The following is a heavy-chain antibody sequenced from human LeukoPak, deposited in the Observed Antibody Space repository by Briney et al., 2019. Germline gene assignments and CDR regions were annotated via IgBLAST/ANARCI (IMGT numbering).Heavy chain of an antibody. CDR3: ARHFSTYSYGLDV. Sequence: PGGSLPLSCAASGVTFSGSGVSGVRPAPGKGREGISSSGDSDGSTYYAHSLKGRFTISRDNSKNTLSLQMNSLRPEDTAVYYCARHFSTYSYGLDVWGQGTTVTVSS. J-gene: IGHJ6*02. D-gene: IGHD3-3*02. CDR2: SGDSDGST. CDR1: GVTFSGSG. V-gene: IGHV3-23*01.